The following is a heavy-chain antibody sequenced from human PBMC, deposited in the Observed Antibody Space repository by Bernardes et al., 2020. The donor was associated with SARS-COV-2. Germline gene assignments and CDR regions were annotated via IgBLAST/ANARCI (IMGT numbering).Heavy chain of an antibody. J-gene: IGHJ4*02. Sequence: SETLSLTCTVSGGSISGSDYYWTWVRQPPGTGLEWIGFIYYSGSTYYNPSLKSRVTISVDTSKNQFSLRLRSVTAADTAVYFCATVMAHKFDNWGQGALVTVSS. D-gene: IGHD3-10*01. CDR3: ATVMAHKFDN. V-gene: IGHV4-30-4*01. CDR2: IYYSGST. CDR1: GGSISGSDYY.